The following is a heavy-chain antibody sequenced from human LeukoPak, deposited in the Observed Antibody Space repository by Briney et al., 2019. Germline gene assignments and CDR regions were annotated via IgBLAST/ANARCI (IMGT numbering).Heavy chain of an antibody. V-gene: IGHV4-59*12. D-gene: IGHD6-19*01. J-gene: IGHJ4*02. CDR3: ARVSVAAPDY. CDR2: IYYSGST. CDR1: GGSISSYY. Sequence: PSETLSLTCTVSGGSISSYYWSWIRQPPGKGLEWIGYIYYSGSTNYNPSLKSRVTISVDTSKNQFSLKLSSVTAADTAVYYCARVSVAAPDYWGQGTLVTVSS.